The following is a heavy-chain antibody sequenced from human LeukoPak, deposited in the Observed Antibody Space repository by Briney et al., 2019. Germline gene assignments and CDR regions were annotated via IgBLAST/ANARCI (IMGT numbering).Heavy chain of an antibody. V-gene: IGHV4-59*11. D-gene: IGHD3-16*01. Sequence: PSEALSLTCTVAGGSISGHYWTWIRQPPGKGLEWIGQIHYSGRPDYNPSLKSRVTISVDTSKNQLSLKVTSVTGADTAVYYCARFGVDYDMDVWGQGTTVTVSS. CDR1: GGSISGHY. CDR3: ARFGVDYDMDV. J-gene: IGHJ6*02. CDR2: IHYSGRP.